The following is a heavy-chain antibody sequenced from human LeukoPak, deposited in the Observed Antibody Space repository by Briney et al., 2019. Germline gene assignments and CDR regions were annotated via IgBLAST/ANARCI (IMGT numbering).Heavy chain of an antibody. Sequence: SETLSLTCTVSGGSISSYYWSWIRQPPGKGLEWIGYIYYSGSTNYNPSLKSRVTISVDTSKNQFSLKLSSVTAADTAVYYCARHLNYDFWSGHYTDAFDIWGQGTMATVSS. CDR3: ARHLNYDFWSGHYTDAFDI. J-gene: IGHJ3*02. CDR1: GGSISSYY. D-gene: IGHD3-3*01. CDR2: IYYSGST. V-gene: IGHV4-59*08.